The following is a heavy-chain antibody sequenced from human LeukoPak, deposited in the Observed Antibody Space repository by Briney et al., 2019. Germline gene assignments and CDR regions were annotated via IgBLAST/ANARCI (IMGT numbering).Heavy chain of an antibody. V-gene: IGHV3-30*14. D-gene: IGHD1-26*01. Sequence: GRSLRLSCAASGFTFSSFAMHWVRQAPGKGLEWAAVISYDGINKYYTESVKGRFTISRDNSKNTLYLQMNSLRVEDTAVYYCVRVRYNSGSYNFDYWGQGTLVTVSS. CDR1: GFTFSSFA. J-gene: IGHJ4*02. CDR3: VRVRYNSGSYNFDY. CDR2: ISYDGINK.